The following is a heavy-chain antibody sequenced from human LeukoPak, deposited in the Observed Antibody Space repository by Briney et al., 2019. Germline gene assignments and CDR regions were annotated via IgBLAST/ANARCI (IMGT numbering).Heavy chain of an antibody. Sequence: GGSLRLSCAASGFTFSDYYMSWIRQAPGKGLEWVSYISSSGSTIYYADSVKGRFTISRDNAKNSLYLQMNSLRAEDTAVYYCARENDYDFWSGTMGYFDYWGQGTLVTVSS. CDR1: GFTFSDYY. CDR3: ARENDYDFWSGTMGYFDY. J-gene: IGHJ4*02. V-gene: IGHV3-11*04. CDR2: ISSSGSTI. D-gene: IGHD3-3*01.